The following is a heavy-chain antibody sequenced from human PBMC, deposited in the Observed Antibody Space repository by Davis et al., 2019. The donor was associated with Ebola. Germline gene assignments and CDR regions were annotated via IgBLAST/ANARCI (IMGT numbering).Heavy chain of an antibody. J-gene: IGHJ3*02. D-gene: IGHD1-26*01. Sequence: AASVKVSCKASGYTFTGYYMHWVRQAPGQGLEWMGWISAYNGHTNYAPILQGRVTMTTDTSTGTAYMELRSLRSDDTAVYFCARTSIVGTTTTASDIWGQGTKVTVSS. V-gene: IGHV1-18*04. CDR3: ARTSIVGTTTTASDI. CDR1: GYTFTGYY. CDR2: ISAYNGHT.